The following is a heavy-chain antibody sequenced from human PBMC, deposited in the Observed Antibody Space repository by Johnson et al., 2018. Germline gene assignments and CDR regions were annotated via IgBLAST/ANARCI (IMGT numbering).Heavy chain of an antibody. Sequence: VQLVQSGGGLVQPGRSLRLSCAASGFTFDDYAMHWVRQAPGKGLEWVSGSSWNSGSIGYADYVPGRFTISRDNAKNSLYLQMNSLRTDDTALYYCANGDSSFGAFDIWGQGTMVTVSS. J-gene: IGHJ3*02. CDR1: GFTFDDYA. CDR2: SSWNSGSI. V-gene: IGHV3-9*01. D-gene: IGHD3-22*01. CDR3: ANGDSSFGAFDI.